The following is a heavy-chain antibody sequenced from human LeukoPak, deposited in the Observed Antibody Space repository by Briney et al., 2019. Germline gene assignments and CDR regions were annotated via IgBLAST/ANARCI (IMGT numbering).Heavy chain of an antibody. D-gene: IGHD4-17*01. J-gene: IGHJ4*02. CDR2: IQQDGSQ. V-gene: IGHV3-7*01. CDR1: GFTYSRYL. Sequence: PGGSLRLSYADSGFTYSRYLMGWLRQAPGKGPEWVASIQQDGSQYYVDSVKGRFIISGDNAKNSLSLQMNSLRAEDTAVYSCARGPDYGDRLDFFDYWGQGTLVTASS. CDR3: ARGPDYGDRLDFFDY.